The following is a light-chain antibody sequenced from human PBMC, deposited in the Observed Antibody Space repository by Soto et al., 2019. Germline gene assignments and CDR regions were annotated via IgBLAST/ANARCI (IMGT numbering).Light chain of an antibody. CDR2: DDN. Sequence: KNTISCSGSSSNIGGNSVSWYQQLPGTAPKLLIYDDNKRLSGIPDRFSGSKSGTSATLGITGFQTGDEADYYCGSWDSSLSAYVFGTGTKVTVL. CDR3: GSWDSSLSAYV. V-gene: IGLV1-51*01. J-gene: IGLJ1*01. CDR1: SSNIGGNS.